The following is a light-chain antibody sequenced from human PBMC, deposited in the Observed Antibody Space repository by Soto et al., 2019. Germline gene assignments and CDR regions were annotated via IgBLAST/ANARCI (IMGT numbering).Light chain of an antibody. CDR3: QQRSNWPLT. CDR2: DTS. V-gene: IGKV3-11*01. J-gene: IGKJ4*01. CDR1: QSVNTF. Sequence: EIVLTQSPAPLSLSPGERATLSCRASQSVNTFLAWYQQKPGQSPRLLIYDTSFRATGIPTRFSGSWSGTGFSLTISSLEPEDFAMYYCQQRSNWPLTFGGGTKVDIK.